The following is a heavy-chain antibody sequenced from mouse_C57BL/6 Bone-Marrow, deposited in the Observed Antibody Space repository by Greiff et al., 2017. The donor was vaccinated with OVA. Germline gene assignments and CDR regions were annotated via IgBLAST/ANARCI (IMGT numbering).Heavy chain of an antibody. CDR3: TTLGLDYYGSSYGFAD. D-gene: IGHD1-1*01. V-gene: IGHV14-4*01. J-gene: IGHJ3*01. Sequence: EVMLVESGAELVRPGASVKLSCTASGFNIKDDYMHWVKQRPEQGLEWIGWIDPENGDTEYASKFQGKATITADTSSNTAYLQLSSLTSEDTAVYYCTTLGLDYYGSSYGFADWGQGTLVTVSA. CDR1: GFNIKDDY. CDR2: IDPENGDT.